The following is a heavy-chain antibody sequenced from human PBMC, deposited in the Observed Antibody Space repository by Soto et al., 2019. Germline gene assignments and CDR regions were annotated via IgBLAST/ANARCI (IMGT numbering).Heavy chain of an antibody. CDR3: ARGTYGSGSYYRDYYGMDV. V-gene: IGHV4-30-4*01. CDR2: IYYSGST. Sequence: SETLSLTCTVSGGSISSGDYYWSWIRQPPGKGLEWIGYIYYSGSTYYNPSLKSRVTISVDTSKNQFSLKLSSVTAADTAAYYCARGTYGSGSYYRDYYGMDVWGQGTTVTVSS. CDR1: GGSISSGDYY. J-gene: IGHJ6*02. D-gene: IGHD3-10*01.